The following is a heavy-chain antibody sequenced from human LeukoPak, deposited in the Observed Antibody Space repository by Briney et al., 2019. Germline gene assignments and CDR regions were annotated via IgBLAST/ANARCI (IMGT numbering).Heavy chain of an antibody. D-gene: IGHD3-16*01. V-gene: IGHV1-69*06. CDR1: GGTFISYA. J-gene: IGHJ6*03. CDR3: ARLRYDYVWGSFPMDV. Sequence: ASVKVSCKASGGTFISYAISWVRQAPGQGLEWMGGIIPIFGTANYAQKFRGRVTITADKSTSTAYMELSSLRSEDTAVYYCARLRYDYVWGSFPMDVWGKGTTVTVSS. CDR2: IIPIFGTA.